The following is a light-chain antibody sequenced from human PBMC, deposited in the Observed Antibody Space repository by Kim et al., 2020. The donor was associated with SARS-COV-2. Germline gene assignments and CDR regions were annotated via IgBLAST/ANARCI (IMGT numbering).Light chain of an antibody. CDR1: SGHSSYA. CDR2: LNSDGSH. J-gene: IGLJ3*02. V-gene: IGLV4-69*01. Sequence: LGASVKLTCTLSSGHSSYAIAWHQQQPEKGPRYLMNLNSDGSHSKGDGIPDRFSGSSSGAERYLTISSLQSEDEADYYCQTWGTGVFGGGTQLTVL. CDR3: QTWGTGV.